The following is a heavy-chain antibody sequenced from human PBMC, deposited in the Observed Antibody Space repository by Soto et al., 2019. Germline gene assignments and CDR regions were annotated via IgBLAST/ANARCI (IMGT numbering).Heavy chain of an antibody. J-gene: IGHJ2*01. CDR3: ARERWDYGDPKWYFDL. CDR1: GFSVSINY. V-gene: IGHV3-66*01. D-gene: IGHD4-17*01. Sequence: GGSLRLSCAASGFSVSINYMTWVRQAPGKGLEWVSVIYSGGSTQYADSVKGRFTISRDSSKNTLYLQMNSLRVEDTAMYYCARERWDYGDPKWYFDLWGRGTLVTVSS. CDR2: IYSGGST.